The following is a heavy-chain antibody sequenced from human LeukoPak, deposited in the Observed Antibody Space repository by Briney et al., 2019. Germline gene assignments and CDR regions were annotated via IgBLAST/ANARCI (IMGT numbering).Heavy chain of an antibody. CDR3: ARVDYGGYYYYYMDV. V-gene: IGHV4-59*11. D-gene: IGHD4-23*01. J-gene: IGHJ6*03. Sequence: PSETLSLTCTVSGGSISSHYWSWIRQPPGKGLEWIGYIYYSGSTNYNPSLKSRVTISVDTSKNQFPLKLSSVTAADTAVYYCARVDYGGYYYYYMDVWGKGTTVTVSS. CDR1: GGSISSHY. CDR2: IYYSGST.